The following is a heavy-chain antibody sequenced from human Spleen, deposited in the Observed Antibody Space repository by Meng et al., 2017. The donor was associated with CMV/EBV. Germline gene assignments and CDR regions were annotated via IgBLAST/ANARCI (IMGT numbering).Heavy chain of an antibody. V-gene: IGHV3-48*03. J-gene: IGHJ4*02. D-gene: IGHD3-10*01. Sequence: GESLKISCAASGFTFSSYEVNWVRQAPGKGLEWVSYISRSGTKYYADSVKGRFTIFRDNAKNSLYLQMNSLRAADTAVYYCARATGLRYYYLDYWGQGTLVTVSS. CDR3: ARATGLRYYYLDY. CDR1: GFTFSSYE. CDR2: ISRSGTK.